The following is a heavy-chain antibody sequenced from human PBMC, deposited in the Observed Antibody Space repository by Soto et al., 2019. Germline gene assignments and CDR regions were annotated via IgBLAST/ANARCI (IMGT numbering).Heavy chain of an antibody. J-gene: IGHJ6*02. CDR1: GYTFTSYY. D-gene: IGHD3-10*01. Sequence: ASVKVSCKASGYTFTSYYMHWVRQAPGQGLEWMGIINPSGGSTSYAQKFQGRVTMTRDTSTSTVYMELSSLRSEDTAVYYCARDGSGYYGSGSYHPGGYYYYGMDVWGQGTTVTVSS. V-gene: IGHV1-46*01. CDR3: ARDGSGYYGSGSYHPGGYYYYGMDV. CDR2: INPSGGST.